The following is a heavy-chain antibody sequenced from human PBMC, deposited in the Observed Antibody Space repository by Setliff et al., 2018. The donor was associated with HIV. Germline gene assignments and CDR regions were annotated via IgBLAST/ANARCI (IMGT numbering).Heavy chain of an antibody. J-gene: IGHJ3*02. CDR1: GVSFSSYW. Sequence: TSETLSLTCAVYGVSFSSYWIHWVRQAPGKGLVWVSRISADGSDTSYADSVKGRFTISRDNAMNTAYLQMNSLRGEDTALYYCSLGYCSGGSCYSDPEVAFDIWGQGTMVTVSS. V-gene: IGHV3-74*01. D-gene: IGHD2-15*01. CDR2: ISADGSDT. CDR3: SLGYCSGGSCYSDPEVAFDI.